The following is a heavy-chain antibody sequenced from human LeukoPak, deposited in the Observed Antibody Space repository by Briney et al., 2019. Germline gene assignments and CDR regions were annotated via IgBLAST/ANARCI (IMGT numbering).Heavy chain of an antibody. V-gene: IGHV1-2*02. CDR2: INPNSGGT. J-gene: IGHJ4*02. Sequence: ASVKVSCKASGYTFTSYGISWVRQAPGQGLEWMGWINPNSGGTNYAQKFQGRVTMTRDTSISTAYTELSRLRSDDTAVYYCARDTYYYGSGRLDYWGQGTLVTVSS. D-gene: IGHD3-10*01. CDR1: GYTFTSYG. CDR3: ARDTYYYGSGRLDY.